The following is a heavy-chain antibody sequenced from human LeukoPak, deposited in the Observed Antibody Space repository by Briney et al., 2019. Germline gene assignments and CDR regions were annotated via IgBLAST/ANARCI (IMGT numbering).Heavy chain of an antibody. D-gene: IGHD3-3*01. Sequence: VASVKVSCKGSGYTFTSYGISWVRQAPGQGLEWMGWISAYNGNTNYAQKLQGRVTMTTDTSTSTAYMELRSLRSDDTAVYYCARDLPGITIFGVVLNYYYYGMDVWGQGTTVTVSS. CDR1: GYTFTSYG. V-gene: IGHV1-18*01. J-gene: IGHJ6*02. CDR2: ISAYNGNT. CDR3: ARDLPGITIFGVVLNYYYYGMDV.